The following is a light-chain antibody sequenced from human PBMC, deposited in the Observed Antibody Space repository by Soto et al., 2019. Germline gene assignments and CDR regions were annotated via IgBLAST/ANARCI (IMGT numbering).Light chain of an antibody. CDR1: QSVSSD. Sequence: EIVLTQSPATLSLSPLEIATFSFMASQSVSSDLVWYQQKPGQAPRLLIYDASNRATGIPARFSGSGSGTDFTLTISSLEPEDFAVYYCQQRSNWPPLTFGGGTKVDI. V-gene: IGKV3-11*01. CDR3: QQRSNWPPLT. J-gene: IGKJ4*01. CDR2: DAS.